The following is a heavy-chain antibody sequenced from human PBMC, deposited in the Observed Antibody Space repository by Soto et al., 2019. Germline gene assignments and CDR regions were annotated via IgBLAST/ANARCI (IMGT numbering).Heavy chain of an antibody. CDR3: AKTLTGYYYYYGMDV. D-gene: IGHD3-9*01. J-gene: IGHJ6*02. Sequence: GGSLRLSCAASGFTFSSYGMHWVRQAPGKGLEWVAVISYDGSNKYYADSVKGRFTISRDNSKNTLYLQMNSLRAEDTAVYYCAKTLTGYYYYYGMDVWGQGTTVTVSS. CDR1: GFTFSSYG. CDR2: ISYDGSNK. V-gene: IGHV3-30*18.